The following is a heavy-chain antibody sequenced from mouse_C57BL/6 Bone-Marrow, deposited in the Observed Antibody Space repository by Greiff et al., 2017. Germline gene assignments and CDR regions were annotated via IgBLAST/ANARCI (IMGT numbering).Heavy chain of an antibody. D-gene: IGHD2-5*01. CDR2: IDPETGGT. CDR3: TREGIYSNHYYAMDY. V-gene: IGHV1-15*01. Sequence: VQLQQSGAELVRPGASVTLSCKASGYTFTDYEMHWVKQTPVHGLEWIGAIDPETGGTAYNQKFKGKAILTADKSSSTAYMELRSLTSEDSAVYYCTREGIYSNHYYAMDYWGQGTSVTVSS. CDR1: GYTFTDYE. J-gene: IGHJ4*01.